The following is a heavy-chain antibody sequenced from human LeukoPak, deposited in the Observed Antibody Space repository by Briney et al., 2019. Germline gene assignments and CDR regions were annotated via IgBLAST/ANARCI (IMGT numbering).Heavy chain of an antibody. CDR1: GFTFSSYA. D-gene: IGHD2-8*01. CDR3: AKLVYGYGECFDY. CDR2: ISGSGGNT. V-gene: IGHV3-23*01. J-gene: IGHJ4*02. Sequence: GGSLRLSCAASGFTFSSYAMSWVRQAPGKGLEWVSAISGSGGNTYYADSVKGRFTISRDNSKNTLYLQMNSLRAEDTAVYYCAKLVYGYGECFDYWGQGTLVTVSS.